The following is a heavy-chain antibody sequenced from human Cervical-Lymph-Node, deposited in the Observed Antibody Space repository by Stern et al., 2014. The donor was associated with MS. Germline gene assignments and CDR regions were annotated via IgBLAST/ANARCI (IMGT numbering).Heavy chain of an antibody. V-gene: IGHV1-18*01. CDR1: GYTFTSYS. D-gene: IGHD2-15*01. CDR3: ARDDGGFCTGGTCSNY. Sequence: VQLVESGAEVKKPGASGKGSCKASGYTFTSYSISWVRQAPGQGLEWMGWISAYNGNTNYAQKLQGRVTMTTDTSTSTAYMELRSLGSDDSAVYYCARDDGGFCTGGTCSNYWGQGTLVTVSS. CDR2: ISAYNGNT. J-gene: IGHJ4*02.